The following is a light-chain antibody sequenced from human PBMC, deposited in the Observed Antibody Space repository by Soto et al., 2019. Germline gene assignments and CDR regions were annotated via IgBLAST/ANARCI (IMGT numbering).Light chain of an antibody. CDR1: QSVSSSY. V-gene: IGKV3-20*01. J-gene: IGKJ1*01. Sequence: NVLKLSPGTLSLSPGERATLSCRASQSVSSSYLAWYQQKPGQAPRLLIYGASSRATGIPDRFTGSGSGTDFTLTISRLEPEDFAVFYCHQYGSLPQTFCQVTKVDIK. CDR3: HQYGSLPQT. CDR2: GAS.